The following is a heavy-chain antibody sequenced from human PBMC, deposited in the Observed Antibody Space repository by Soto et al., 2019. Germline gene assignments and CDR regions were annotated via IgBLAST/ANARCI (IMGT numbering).Heavy chain of an antibody. CDR1: GYRFTSYW. D-gene: IGHD3-22*01. Sequence: GESLKISCEGSGYRFTSYWIGWVCQMPGKGLEWMGIIYPGDSNTRYSTSFQGQVTISVDKSISTAFLQWSSLKASDTAMYYCARQREYSYDNPGYFYSDYWGQGTLGTVS. CDR2: IYPGDSNT. V-gene: IGHV5-51*01. J-gene: IGHJ4*02. CDR3: ARQREYSYDNPGYFYSDY.